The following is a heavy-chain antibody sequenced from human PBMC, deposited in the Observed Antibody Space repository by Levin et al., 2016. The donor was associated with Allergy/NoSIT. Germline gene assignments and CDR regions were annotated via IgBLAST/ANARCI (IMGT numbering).Heavy chain of an antibody. CDR1: GYTFTSYG. D-gene: IGHD2-2*03. CDR3: ARAGYCSSTSCGTSDAFDI. V-gene: IGHV1-18*01. J-gene: IGHJ3*02. Sequence: ASVKVSCKASGYTFTSYGISWVRQAPGQGLEWMGWISAYNGNTNYAQKLQGRVTMTTDTSTSTAYMELRSLRSDDTAVYYCARAGYCSSTSCGTSDAFDIWGQGTMVTVSS. CDR2: ISAYNGNT.